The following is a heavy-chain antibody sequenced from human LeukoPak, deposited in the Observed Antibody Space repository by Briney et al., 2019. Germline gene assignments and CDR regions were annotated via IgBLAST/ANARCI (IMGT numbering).Heavy chain of an antibody. Sequence: SLRLXCEASTFTFTPGWMSWVRQAPGKGLEWVAMIKRDGGEKNYVDSVKGRFTISREKAKKSLYLQMDSLRDEDTAVYYCASLDTAHPSGVYWGQGTLVTVSS. CDR1: TFTFTPGW. CDR3: ASLDTAHPSGVY. J-gene: IGHJ4*02. V-gene: IGHV3-7*01. CDR2: IKRDGGEK. D-gene: IGHD5-18*01.